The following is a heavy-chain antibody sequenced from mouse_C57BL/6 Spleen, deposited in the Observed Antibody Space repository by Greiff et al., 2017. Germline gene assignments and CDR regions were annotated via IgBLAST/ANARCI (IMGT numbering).Heavy chain of an antibody. V-gene: IGHV1-54*01. CDR1: GYAFTNYL. CDR2: INPGSGGT. Sequence: QVQLQQSGAELVRPGTSVKVSCKASGYAFTNYLIEWVKQRPGQGLEWIGVINPGSGGTNYNEKFKGKATLTADKSSSTAYMQLSSLTSEDSAVYFCAREGAQATSFAYWGQGTLVTVSA. D-gene: IGHD3-2*02. J-gene: IGHJ3*01. CDR3: AREGAQATSFAY.